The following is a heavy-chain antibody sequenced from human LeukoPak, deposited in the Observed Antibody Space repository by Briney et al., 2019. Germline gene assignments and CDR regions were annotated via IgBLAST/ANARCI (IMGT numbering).Heavy chain of an antibody. J-gene: IGHJ4*02. D-gene: IGHD3-3*01. V-gene: IGHV3-23*01. CDR3: AKGGWGLEWSSFDY. Sequence: GWSLRLSCAASGFTFSRYSMNWVRQAPGKGLEWVSGISGSGWSTYYADSAKGRFTISSDNSKNTLYLQMNSLRAEDTAVYYCAKGGWGLEWSSFDYWGQGTLVTVSS. CDR2: ISGSGWST. CDR1: GFTFSRYS.